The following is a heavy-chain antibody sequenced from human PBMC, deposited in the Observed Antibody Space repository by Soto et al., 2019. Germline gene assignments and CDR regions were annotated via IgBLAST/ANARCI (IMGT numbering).Heavy chain of an antibody. V-gene: IGHV1-18*01. CDR3: VMVDNYVTPTPQDV. CDR2: ISPYTGNT. Sequence: QVQLVQSGDEVKKPGASVKVSCKASGYIFVNYGIAWVRQAPRQGLEWVGWISPYTGNTHSASKVQGRLTMTTDTSTSTPYMDLGSLTSDDTAVYYCVMVDNYVTPTPQDVWGQGTTVTVSS. D-gene: IGHD3-16*01. CDR1: GYIFVNYG. J-gene: IGHJ6*02.